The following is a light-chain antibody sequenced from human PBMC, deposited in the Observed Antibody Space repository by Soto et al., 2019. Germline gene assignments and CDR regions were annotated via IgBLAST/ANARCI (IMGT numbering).Light chain of an antibody. CDR3: MQATQSHWT. CDR1: QSLLHSDGNTY. V-gene: IGKV2-24*01. CDR2: KVS. J-gene: IGKJ1*01. Sequence: DIVMTQTPLSSPATLGQAASISCRSSQSLLHSDGNTYLSWFQQRPGQPPRLLIYKVSDRFCGVPDRFSGSGAGTDFTLTISRVEAEDVGIYYCMQATQSHWTFGQGTKVDI.